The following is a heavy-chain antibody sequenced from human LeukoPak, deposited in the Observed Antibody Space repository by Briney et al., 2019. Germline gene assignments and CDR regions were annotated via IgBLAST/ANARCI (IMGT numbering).Heavy chain of an antibody. Sequence: HTGGSLRLSCAASGFTVSSNYMSGVRQAPGKGLEWVSVIYSGGRTYYADSVNGRFTISRDNSKNTLYLQMNSLRAEDTAVYFCARRQVGATVDYWGQGTLVTVSS. CDR3: ARRQVGATVDY. CDR2: IYSGGRT. D-gene: IGHD1-26*01. V-gene: IGHV3-66*02. J-gene: IGHJ4*02. CDR1: GFTVSSNY.